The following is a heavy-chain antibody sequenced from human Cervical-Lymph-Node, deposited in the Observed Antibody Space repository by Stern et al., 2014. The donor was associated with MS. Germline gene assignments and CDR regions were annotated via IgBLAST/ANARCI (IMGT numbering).Heavy chain of an antibody. J-gene: IGHJ4*02. D-gene: IGHD3-10*01. CDR3: ARDPITMVRGVIY. Sequence: VQLVESGGGLVKPGGSLRLSCAASGFTFSSYSMNWVRQAPGKGLEWVSSISSSSSYIYYADPVKGRFTISRDNAKNSLYLQMNSLRAEDTAVYYCARDPITMVRGVIYWGQGTLVTVSS. V-gene: IGHV3-21*01. CDR2: ISSSSSYI. CDR1: GFTFSSYS.